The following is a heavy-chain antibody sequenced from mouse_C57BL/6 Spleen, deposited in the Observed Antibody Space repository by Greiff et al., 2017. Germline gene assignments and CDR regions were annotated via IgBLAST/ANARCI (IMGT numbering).Heavy chain of an antibody. D-gene: IGHD2-1*01. CDR1: GYTFTNYW. CDR2: IYPGGGYT. CDR3: ARGLYYGNYSAWFAY. Sequence: VKLMGSGAELVRPGTSVKMSCKASGYTFTNYWIGWAKQRPGHGLEWIGDIYPGGGYTNYNEKFKGKATLTADKSSSAAYMQFSSLTSEDSAIYYCARGLYYGNYSAWFAYWGQGTLVTVSA. V-gene: IGHV1-63*01. J-gene: IGHJ3*01.